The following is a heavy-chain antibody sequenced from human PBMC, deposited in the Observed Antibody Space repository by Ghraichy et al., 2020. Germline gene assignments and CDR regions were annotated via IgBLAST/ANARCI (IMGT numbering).Heavy chain of an antibody. CDR3: ARLALGAVDP. D-gene: IGHD3-16*01. Sequence: GSLRLSCTVSGGSISSYYWSWIRQPAGKGLEWIGRIYTSGSTNYNPSLKSRVTMSVDTSKNQFSLKLSSVTAADTAVYYCARLALGAVDPWGQGTLVTVSS. J-gene: IGHJ5*02. CDR2: IYTSGST. V-gene: IGHV4-4*07. CDR1: GGSISSYY.